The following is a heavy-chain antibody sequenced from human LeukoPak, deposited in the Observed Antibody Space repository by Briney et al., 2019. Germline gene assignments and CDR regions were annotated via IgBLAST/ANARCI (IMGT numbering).Heavy chain of an antibody. CDR3: VRYTDSSYPD. CDR1: GFIFTPYA. CDR2: ISSDGGGT. V-gene: IGHV3-64D*06. Sequence: GGSLRLSCSASGFIFTPYAMHWVRQAPGKGLEYVSAISSDGGGTYYTDSAKGRFTISRDNSKSTLYLQMSSLRPEDTAVYYCVRYTDSSYPDWGQGTLVTVSS. J-gene: IGHJ4*02. D-gene: IGHD1-14*01.